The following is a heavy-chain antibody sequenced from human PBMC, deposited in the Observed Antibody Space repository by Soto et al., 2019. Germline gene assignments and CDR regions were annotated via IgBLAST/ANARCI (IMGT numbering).Heavy chain of an antibody. CDR3: ARGPKLADFGDRGYYGMDV. CDR1: GYTFSNYY. CDR2: INPSGGGT. Sequence: QVHLVQSGAEVKKPGASVTFPCKASGYTFSNYYMHWVRQAPGQGLEWVGIINPSGGGTTYAQNFQGRGTMTRDTSTSTIYMELNSLRSEDTAVYYCARGPKLADFGDRGYYGMDVWGHGTTVTVS. V-gene: IGHV1-46*01. D-gene: IGHD4-17*01. J-gene: IGHJ6*02.